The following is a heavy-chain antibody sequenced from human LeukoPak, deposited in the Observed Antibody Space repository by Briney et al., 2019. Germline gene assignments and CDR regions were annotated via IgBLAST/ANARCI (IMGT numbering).Heavy chain of an antibody. D-gene: IGHD3-22*01. CDR3: ARVSRYYDSSGPFDY. CDR2: ISSSSLSI. CDR1: GFTFSDFG. J-gene: IGHJ4*02. V-gene: IGHV3-48*04. Sequence: GGSLRLSCAASGFTFSDFGMTWVRQAPGKGLEWVSYISSSSLSIYYADSVKGRFTISRDNAKNSLYLQMNSLRAEDTAVYYCARVSRYYDSSGPFDYWGQGTLVTVSS.